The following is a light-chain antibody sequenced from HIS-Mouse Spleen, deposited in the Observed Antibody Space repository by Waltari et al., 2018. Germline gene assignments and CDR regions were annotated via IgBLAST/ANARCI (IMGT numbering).Light chain of an antibody. J-gene: IGLJ3*02. Sequence: QSVLTQPPPASGTPGHRATIYCSGSSNTIESNYVHKYQQLPGTAPKLLIYRNNQRPSGVPDRFSGSKSGTSASLAISGLRSEDEADYYCAAWDDSLSGPVFGGGTKLTVL. CDR1: SNTIESNY. V-gene: IGLV1-47*01. CDR2: RNN. CDR3: AAWDDSLSGPV.